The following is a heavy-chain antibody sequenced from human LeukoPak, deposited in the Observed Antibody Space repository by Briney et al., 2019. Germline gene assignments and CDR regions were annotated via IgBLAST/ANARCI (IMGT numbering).Heavy chain of an antibody. CDR3: ARDVDNGDYFYYFDY. D-gene: IGHD4-17*01. CDR2: IYYSGST. CDR1: GGSSSSYY. Sequence: SENLSLNCTVSGGSSSSYYWSWLRQPPGKGLEWIGYIYYSGSTHYNPSLKSRVTISVDTSKNHFSLKLSSVTAADTAVYYCARDVDNGDYFYYFDYWGQGTLVTVSS. J-gene: IGHJ4*02. V-gene: IGHV4-59*12.